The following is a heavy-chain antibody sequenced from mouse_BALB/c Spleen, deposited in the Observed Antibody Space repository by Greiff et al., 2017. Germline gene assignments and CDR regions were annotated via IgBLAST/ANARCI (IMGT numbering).Heavy chain of an antibody. CDR3: ARKMITTDAMDY. CDR2: ISSGGST. D-gene: IGHD2-4*01. J-gene: IGHJ4*01. CDR1: GFTFSSYA. Sequence: EVQLVESGGGLVKPGGSLKLSCAASGFTFSSYAMSWVRQTPEKRLEWVASISSGGSTYYPDSVKGRFTISRDNARNILYLQMSSLRSEDTAMYYCARKMITTDAMDYWGQGTSVTVSS. V-gene: IGHV5-6-5*01.